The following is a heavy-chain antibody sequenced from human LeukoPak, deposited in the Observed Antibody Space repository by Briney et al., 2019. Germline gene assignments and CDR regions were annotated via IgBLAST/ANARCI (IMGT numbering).Heavy chain of an antibody. J-gene: IGHJ5*02. CDR1: GYTFTSYY. V-gene: IGHV1-46*01. Sequence: ASAKVSCKASGYTFTSYYMHWVRQAPGQELEWMGIINPSGGSTSYAQKFQGRVTMTRDMSTSTVYMELSSLRSEDTAVYYCASGYSSSWYWFDPWGQGTLVTVSS. CDR3: ASGYSSSWYWFDP. CDR2: INPSGGST. D-gene: IGHD6-13*01.